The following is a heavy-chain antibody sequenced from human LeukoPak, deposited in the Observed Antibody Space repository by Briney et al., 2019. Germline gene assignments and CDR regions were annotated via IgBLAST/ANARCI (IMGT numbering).Heavy chain of an antibody. CDR2: IYYSGYT. D-gene: IGHD3-9*01. V-gene: IGHV4-39*07. CDR1: GGSISSSTYY. CDR3: ARISLTGYAPISGYFDY. Sequence: PSETLSLTCTVSGGSISSSTYYWGWIRQPPGKGLEWIGSIYYSGYTYYNPSLESRVTISVDTSKNQFSLKLSSVTAADTAVYYCARISLTGYAPISGYFDYWGQGTLVTVSS. J-gene: IGHJ4*02.